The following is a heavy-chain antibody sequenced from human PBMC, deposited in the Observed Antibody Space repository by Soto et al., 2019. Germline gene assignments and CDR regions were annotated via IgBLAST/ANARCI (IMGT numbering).Heavy chain of an antibody. CDR1: GDTFTDYY. V-gene: IGHV1-46*04. J-gene: IGHJ4*02. CDR3: ARGGHVVVVTAALDY. Sequence: QVQLMQSGAEVKKPGASVKVSCKASGDTFTDYYINWVRQAPGQGLEWMGTVNPSGGHTTYAQHLLGRVTMNWDKSNSTLYMELTSLTSADTAIYYCARGGHVVVVTAALDYWGQGTLVTVSS. CDR2: VNPSGGHT. D-gene: IGHD2-21*02.